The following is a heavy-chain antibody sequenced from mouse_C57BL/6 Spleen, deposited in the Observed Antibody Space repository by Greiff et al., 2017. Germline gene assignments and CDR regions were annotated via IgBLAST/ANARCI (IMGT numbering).Heavy chain of an antibody. J-gene: IGHJ4*01. CDR2: IDPSDSYT. V-gene: IGHV1-50*01. CDR3: GYWGDAMDY. CDR1: GYTFTSYW. Sequence: QVQLQQPGAELVKPGASVKLSCKASGYTFTSYWMQWVKQRPGQGLEWIGEIDPSDSYTNYNQKFKGKATLTVDTSSSTAYMQLSSLTSEDSAVYYCGYWGDAMDYWGQGTSVTVSS.